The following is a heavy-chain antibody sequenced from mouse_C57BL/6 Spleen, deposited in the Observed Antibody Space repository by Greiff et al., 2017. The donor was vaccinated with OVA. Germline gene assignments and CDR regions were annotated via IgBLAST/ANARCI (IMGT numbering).Heavy chain of an antibody. Sequence: VMLVESGPGLVQPSQSLSITCTVSGFSLTSYGVHWVRQSPGKGLEWLGVIWSGGSTDYNAAFISRLSISKDNSKSQVFFKMNSLQADDTAIYYCARKNWDEGFFAYWGQGTLVTVSA. CDR3: ARKNWDEGFFAY. CDR1: GFSLTSYG. CDR2: IWSGGST. D-gene: IGHD4-1*01. V-gene: IGHV2-2*01. J-gene: IGHJ3*01.